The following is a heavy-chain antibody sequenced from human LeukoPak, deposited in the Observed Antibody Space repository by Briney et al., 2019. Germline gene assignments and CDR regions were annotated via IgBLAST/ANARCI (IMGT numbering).Heavy chain of an antibody. CDR1: GSNFNVYS. Sequence: GGSLRLSCAASGSNFNVYSMNWVRQAPRKGLEWISYMTSDSNTIYYADSVRGRFTISRDNAKKSVYLELSNLRADDTAMYYCARSTEWFADYWGQGTLVTVSS. CDR2: MTSDSNTI. V-gene: IGHV3-48*01. J-gene: IGHJ4*02. CDR3: ARSTEWFADY. D-gene: IGHD3-3*01.